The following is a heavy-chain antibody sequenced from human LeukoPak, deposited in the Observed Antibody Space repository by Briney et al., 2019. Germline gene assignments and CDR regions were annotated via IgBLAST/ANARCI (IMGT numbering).Heavy chain of an antibody. CDR3: ARVRGDPNAYYYYYMDV. J-gene: IGHJ6*03. Sequence: AGGSLRLSCAASGFTVSSNYMSWVRQAPGKGLEWVSVIYSGGSTYYADSVKGRFTISRDNSKNTLYLQMNSLRAEDTAVYYCARVRGDPNAYYYYYMDVWGKGTTVTVSS. CDR1: GFTVSSNY. D-gene: IGHD3-10*01. V-gene: IGHV3-53*01. CDR2: IYSGGST.